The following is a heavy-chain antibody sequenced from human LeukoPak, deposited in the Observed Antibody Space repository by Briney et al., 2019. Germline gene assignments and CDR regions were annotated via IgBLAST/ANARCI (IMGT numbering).Heavy chain of an antibody. Sequence: PGGSLRLSCVASGFTFSNHEMNWVRQAPGKGLEWLSYISNDANTIYYADPVKGRFSISRDNAKNSLLLQLNSLSAEDTAIYYCARGLRRGFCSSASCSVFDYWGQGTLVTVSS. CDR1: GFTFSNHE. D-gene: IGHD2-2*01. CDR2: ISNDANTI. V-gene: IGHV3-48*03. J-gene: IGHJ4*02. CDR3: ARGLRRGFCSSASCSVFDY.